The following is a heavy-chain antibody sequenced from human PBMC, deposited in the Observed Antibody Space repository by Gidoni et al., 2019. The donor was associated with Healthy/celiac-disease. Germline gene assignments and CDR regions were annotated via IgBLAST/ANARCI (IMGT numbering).Heavy chain of an antibody. D-gene: IGHD1-7*01. CDR2: ISGSGGST. V-gene: IGHV3-23*01. J-gene: IGHJ2*01. CDR3: AKGLVTGTTFGVWWYFDL. Sequence: EVQLLESGGGLVQPGGSLSLSCAASGFTFSGYALSWVRQAPGKGLECVSAISGSGGSTYYADSVKGRFTISRDNSKNTLYLQMNSLRAEDTAVYYCAKGLVTGTTFGVWWYFDLWGRGTLVTVSS. CDR1: GFTFSGYA.